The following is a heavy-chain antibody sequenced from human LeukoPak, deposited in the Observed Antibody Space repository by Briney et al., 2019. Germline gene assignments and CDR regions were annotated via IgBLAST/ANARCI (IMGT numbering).Heavy chain of an antibody. V-gene: IGHV3-23*01. CDR3: AKSVREVIVATMGDV. Sequence: GGSLRLSCAASGFTFSSYAMSWVRQAPGKGLEWVSAISGSGGSTYYADSVKGRFTISRDNSKNTLYLQMNSLRAEDTAVYYCAKSVREVIVATMGDVWGKGTTVTVSS. CDR1: GFTFSSYA. D-gene: IGHD5-12*01. CDR2: ISGSGGST. J-gene: IGHJ6*04.